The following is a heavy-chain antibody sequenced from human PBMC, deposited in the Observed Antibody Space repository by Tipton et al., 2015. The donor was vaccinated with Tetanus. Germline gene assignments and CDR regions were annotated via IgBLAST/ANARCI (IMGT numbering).Heavy chain of an antibody. D-gene: IGHD6-13*01. CDR2: MNPNTGHA. CDR1: GYAFNSYD. Sequence: QLVQSGPEAKKPGASVKVSCKAFGYAFNSYDLNWVRQGSGQGLEWLGYMNPNTGHAGYAQKFQGRVTMTSDSTITTAYMELKNLRSDDTARYYCARGNRGSSWYLWGQGTLVTVSS. V-gene: IGHV1-8*01. J-gene: IGHJ4*02. CDR3: ARGNRGSSWYL.